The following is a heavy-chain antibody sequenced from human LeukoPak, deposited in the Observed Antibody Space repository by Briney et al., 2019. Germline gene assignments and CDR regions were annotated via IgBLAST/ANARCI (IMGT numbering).Heavy chain of an antibody. D-gene: IGHD2-2*01. CDR2: IRYDGSNK. CDR1: GFTFSSYG. CDR3: ASSVWDIVVVPAGPFFDY. J-gene: IGHJ4*02. Sequence: GGSLRLSCAASGFTFSSYGMHWVRQAPGKGLEWVAFIRYDGSNKYYADSVKGRFTISRDNSKNTLYLQMNSLRAEDTAVYYCASSVWDIVVVPAGPFFDYWGQGTLVTVSS. V-gene: IGHV3-30*02.